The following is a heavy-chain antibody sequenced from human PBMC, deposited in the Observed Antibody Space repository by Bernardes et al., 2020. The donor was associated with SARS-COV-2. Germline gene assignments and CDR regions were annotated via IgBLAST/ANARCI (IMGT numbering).Heavy chain of an antibody. Sequence: GGSLRLSCAASGFTFTNYWMTWVRQAPGKGLEWVANINEVGSEQYYVDSVKGRFTVSRDNAKSSLYLQINSLRAEDTAVYFCARVVAVARSTFDIWGQGTMVTVSS. V-gene: IGHV3-7*03. J-gene: IGHJ3*02. CDR2: INEVGSEQ. CDR3: ARVVAVARSTFDI. CDR1: GFTFTNYW. D-gene: IGHD6-19*01.